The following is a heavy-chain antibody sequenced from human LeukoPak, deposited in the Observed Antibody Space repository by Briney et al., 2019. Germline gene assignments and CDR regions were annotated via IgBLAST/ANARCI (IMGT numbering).Heavy chain of an antibody. CDR1: GFTFSSYA. CDR3: AKDHPGLGPFDY. CDR2: ISGSGGST. V-gene: IGHV3-23*01. J-gene: IGHJ4*02. D-gene: IGHD3-16*01. Sequence: PGGSLRLSCAASGFTFSSYAMSWVRQAPGKGLEWASAISGSGGSTYYADSVKGRFSTSRDNSKNTLYLQMNSLRAEDTAVYYCAKDHPGLGPFDYWGQGTLVTVSS.